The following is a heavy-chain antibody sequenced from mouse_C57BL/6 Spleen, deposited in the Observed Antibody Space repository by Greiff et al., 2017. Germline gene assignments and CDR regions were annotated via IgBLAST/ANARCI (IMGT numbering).Heavy chain of an antibody. CDR1: GYTFTDHT. CDR2: IYPRDGST. CDR3: ARSGYYYGSSHQAWFAY. J-gene: IGHJ3*01. D-gene: IGHD1-1*01. Sequence: VQVVESDAELVKPGASVKISCKVSGYTFTDHTIHWMKQRPEQGLEWIGYIYPRDGSTKYNEQFKGKATLTADKSSSTAYMQLNSLTSEDSAVYFCARSGYYYGSSHQAWFAYWGQGTLVTVSA. V-gene: IGHV1-78*01.